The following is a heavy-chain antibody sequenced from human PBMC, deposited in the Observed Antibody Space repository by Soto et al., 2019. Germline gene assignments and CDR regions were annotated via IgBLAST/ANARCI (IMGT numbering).Heavy chain of an antibody. D-gene: IGHD5-12*01. V-gene: IGHV3-23*01. CDR1: GFTFSSYA. CDR3: AKRYYSGYDIH. J-gene: IGHJ4*02. CDR2: ISGSGGST. Sequence: EVQLLESGEGLLEPGGSLRLSCAASGFTFSSYAMSWVRQAPGKGLEWVSAISGSGGSTYYADSVKGRFTISRDNSKNTLYLQMNSLRAEDTAVYYCAKRYYSGYDIHWGQGTLVTVSS.